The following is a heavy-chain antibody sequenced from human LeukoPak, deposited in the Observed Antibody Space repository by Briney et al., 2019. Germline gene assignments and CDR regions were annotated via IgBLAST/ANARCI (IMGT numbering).Heavy chain of an antibody. Sequence: ASVKVSCKASGYTFTGYYMHWVRQAPGQGLEWMGWINPNSGGTNYAQKFQGRVTMTRDTSISTAYMELSRLRSDDTAVYYCARDPAQSGSYYSNPDYWGQGTLVTVSS. D-gene: IGHD1-26*01. CDR1: GYTFTGYY. CDR3: ARDPAQSGSYYSNPDY. CDR2: INPNSGGT. J-gene: IGHJ4*02. V-gene: IGHV1-2*02.